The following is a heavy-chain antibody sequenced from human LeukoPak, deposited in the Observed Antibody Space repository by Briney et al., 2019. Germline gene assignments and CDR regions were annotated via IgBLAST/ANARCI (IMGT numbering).Heavy chain of an antibody. CDR1: GGTFSSYA. D-gene: IGHD1-7*01. V-gene: IGHV1-69*06. J-gene: IGHJ6*03. CDR2: IIPIFGTA. Sequence: SVKVSCKASGGTFSSYAISWVRQAPGQGLEWMGGIIPIFGTANYAQKFQGRVTITADKSTSTAYMELSSLRSEDTAVYYCARESNYGSYCYYMDVWGKGTTVTVSS. CDR3: ARESNYGSYCYYMDV.